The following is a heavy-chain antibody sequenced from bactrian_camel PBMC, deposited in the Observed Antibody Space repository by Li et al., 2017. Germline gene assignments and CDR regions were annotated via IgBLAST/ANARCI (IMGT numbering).Heavy chain of an antibody. CDR1: TAVFSVNC. CDR2: MRIGNSFT. V-gene: IGHV3S1*01. D-gene: IGHD2*01. CDR3: AARGPYCYTKLSVADFTY. Sequence: QVQLVESGGGAVQAGGSLRLSCAIDTAVFSVNCFAWFREIPGREREGVAAMRIGNSFTDYSDSVKGRFSISQDNAKNTVYLQMDSLKPEDTAMYYCAARGPYCYTKLSVADFTYWGQGTQVTVS. J-gene: IGHJ6*01.